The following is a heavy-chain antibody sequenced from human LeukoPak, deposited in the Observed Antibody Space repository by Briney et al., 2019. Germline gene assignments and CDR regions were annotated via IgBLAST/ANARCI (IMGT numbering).Heavy chain of an antibody. D-gene: IGHD6-6*01. CDR1: GGSFSGFY. CDR2: ILQGGST. Sequence: SETLSLTCAVYGGSFSGFYCTWIRQPPGKGLEWIGEILQGGSTAYTPSLKSRVTISVDASKNQCSPKLTTVTAADTAVYYCTKGAAGPRLQDWGQGTLVTVSS. V-gene: IGHV4-34*12. J-gene: IGHJ1*01. CDR3: TKGAAGPRLQD.